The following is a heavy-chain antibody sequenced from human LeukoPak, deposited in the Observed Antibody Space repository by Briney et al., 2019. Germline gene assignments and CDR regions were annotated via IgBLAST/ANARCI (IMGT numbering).Heavy chain of an antibody. J-gene: IGHJ3*02. V-gene: IGHV3-74*01. CDR1: GFTFSNYW. CDR2: VNIDWTTT. Sequence: GGSLRLSCGASGFTFSNYWMHWVRQAPGKGLVGVSRVNIDWTTTIYADSVKGRFTISRDNAKTTLYLQMNSLRAEDTAVYYCARDHVGFAFDIWGQGTMVTVSS. CDR3: ARDHVGFAFDI. D-gene: IGHD1-26*01.